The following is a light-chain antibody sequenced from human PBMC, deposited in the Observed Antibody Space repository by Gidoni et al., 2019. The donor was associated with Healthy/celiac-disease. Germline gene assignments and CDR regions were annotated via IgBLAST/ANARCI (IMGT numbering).Light chain of an antibody. CDR3: QQRSNWPPPIT. Sequence: EIVFTQSPATLSLSPGERATLSCRASQSVSSYLAWYQQKPGQAPRLLIYDASNRATGIPAMFSGSGSGTDFTLTISSLEPEDFAVYYCQQRSNWPPPITFXQXTRLEIK. V-gene: IGKV3-11*01. CDR1: QSVSSY. CDR2: DAS. J-gene: IGKJ5*01.